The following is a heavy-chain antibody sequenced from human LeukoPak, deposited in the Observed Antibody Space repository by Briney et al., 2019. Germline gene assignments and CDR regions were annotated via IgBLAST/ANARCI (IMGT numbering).Heavy chain of an antibody. CDR1: GYTFSSYS. CDR2: ISSSSSYI. CDR3: ARGRRDGYNGPPGNWGRKRYYYYYMDV. V-gene: IGHV3-21*01. J-gene: IGHJ6*03. D-gene: IGHD5-24*01. Sequence: GGSLRLSCAASGYTFSSYSMNWVRQAPGKGLEWVSSISSSSSYIYYADSVKGRFTISRDNAKNSLYLQMNSLRAEDTAVYYCARGRRDGYNGPPGNWGRKRYYYYYMDVWGKGTTVTVSS.